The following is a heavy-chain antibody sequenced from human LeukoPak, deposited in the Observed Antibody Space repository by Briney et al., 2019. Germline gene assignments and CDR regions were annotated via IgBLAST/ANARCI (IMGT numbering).Heavy chain of an antibody. CDR2: IIPILGIA. V-gene: IGHV1-69*04. J-gene: IGHJ5*02. Sequence: GASVKVSCKASGGTFSSYAISWVRQAPGQGLEWMGRIIPILGIANYAQKFQGRVTITADKSTSTAYMELSSLRSEDTAEYYCARGGDYDILTGYYIRSGFDPWGQGTLVTVSS. D-gene: IGHD3-9*01. CDR3: ARGGDYDILTGYYIRSGFDP. CDR1: GGTFSSYA.